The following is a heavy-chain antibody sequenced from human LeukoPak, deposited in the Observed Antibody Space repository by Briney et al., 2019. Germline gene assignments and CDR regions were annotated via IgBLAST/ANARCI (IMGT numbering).Heavy chain of an antibody. CDR2: INPNSGGT. D-gene: IGHD4-17*01. J-gene: IGHJ4*02. CDR3: ARDRDYGEALDY. V-gene: IGHV1-2*02. Sequence: SVKVSCKASGYTFTGYYMHWVRQAPGQGLEWMGWINPNSGGTNYAQKFQGRVTMTRDTSISTAYMELSRLRSDDTAVYYYARDRDYGEALDYWGQGTLVTVSS. CDR1: GYTFTGYY.